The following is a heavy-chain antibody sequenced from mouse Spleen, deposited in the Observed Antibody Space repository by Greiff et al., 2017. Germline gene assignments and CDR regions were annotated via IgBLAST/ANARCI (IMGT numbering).Heavy chain of an antibody. V-gene: IGHV5-17*01. CDR1: GFTFSDYG. CDR3: ARGNLIFITTGEAPWFAY. Sequence: EVKLVESGGGLVKPEGSLKLSCAASGFTFSDYGMHWVRQAPEKGLEWVAYISSGSSTIYYADTVKGRFTISRDNAKNTLFLQMTSLRSEDTAMYYCARGNLIFITTGEAPWFAYWGQGTLVTVSA. D-gene: IGHD1-1*01. J-gene: IGHJ3*01. CDR2: ISSGSSTI.